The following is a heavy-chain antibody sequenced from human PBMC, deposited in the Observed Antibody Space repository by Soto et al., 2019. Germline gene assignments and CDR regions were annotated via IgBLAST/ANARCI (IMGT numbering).Heavy chain of an antibody. CDR3: ATARVIESRYMYV. J-gene: IGHJ6*03. D-gene: IGHD2-15*01. Sequence: QVQLQQWGAGLLKPSETLSLTCAVYRGSFSGYYWTWIRQPPGRGLEWVGEINHSGSTNYNPYLMSRVTMLIDTSKNPCSRNLISVTAADTAVYYCATARVIESRYMYVWGKGNTVTVSS. CDR2: INHSGST. V-gene: IGHV4-34*01. CDR1: RGSFSGYY.